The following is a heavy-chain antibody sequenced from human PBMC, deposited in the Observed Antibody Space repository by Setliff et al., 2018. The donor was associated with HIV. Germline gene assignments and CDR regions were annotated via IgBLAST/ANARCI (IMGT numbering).Heavy chain of an antibody. CDR1: GGSIRSGSYH. V-gene: IGHV2-70*04. D-gene: IGHD3-10*01. CDR2: IDWDDDK. Sequence: TLSLTCTVSGGSIRSGSYHWTWIRQPAGKGLEWLARIDWDDDKFYSTSLKTRLTISKDTSKNQVVLTMTNMDPVDTATYYCARGPYGPPDAFDIWGQGTMVTVSS. J-gene: IGHJ3*02. CDR3: ARGPYGPPDAFDI.